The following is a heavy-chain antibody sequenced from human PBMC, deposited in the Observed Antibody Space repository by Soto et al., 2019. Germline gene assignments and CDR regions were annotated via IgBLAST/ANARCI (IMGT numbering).Heavy chain of an antibody. V-gene: IGHV4-31*03. CDR1: GGSISSGGYY. J-gene: IGHJ6*02. CDR2: IYYSGST. CDR3: ARDRGLHYFGSGSYRPKNYGMDV. Sequence: SETLSLTCTVSGGSISSGGYYWSWIRQHPGKGLEWIGYIYYSGSTYYDPSLKSRVNISVDTSKNQFSLKLSSVTAADTAVYYCARDRGLHYFGSGSYRPKNYGMDVWGQGTTVTVSS. D-gene: IGHD3-10*01.